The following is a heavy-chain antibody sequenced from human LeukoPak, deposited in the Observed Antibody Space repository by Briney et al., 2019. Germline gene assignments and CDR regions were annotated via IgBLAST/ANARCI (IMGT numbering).Heavy chain of an antibody. CDR2: INHSGST. V-gene: IGHV4-34*01. CDR1: GGSFSGYY. D-gene: IGHD3-22*01. J-gene: IGHJ5*02. CDR3: ARHTTPSDGSGYYYGNWFDP. Sequence: SETLSLTCAVYGGSFSGYYWSWIRQPPGKGLEWIGEINHSGSTNYNPSLKSRVTISVDTSKNQFSLKLSSVTAADTAVYYCARHTTPSDGSGYYYGNWFDPWGQGTLVTVSS.